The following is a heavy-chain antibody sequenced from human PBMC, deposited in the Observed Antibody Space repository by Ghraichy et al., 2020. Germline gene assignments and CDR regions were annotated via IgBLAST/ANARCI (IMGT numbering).Heavy chain of an antibody. CDR3: ARDPYNWNDGNAFDI. Sequence: GGSLRLSCAASGFTFSSYSMNWVRQAPGKGLEWVSYISSSSSTIYYADSVKGRFTISRDNAKNSLYLQMNSLRDEDTAVYYCARDPYNWNDGNAFDIWGQGTMVTVSS. V-gene: IGHV3-48*02. J-gene: IGHJ3*02. CDR2: ISSSSSTI. CDR1: GFTFSSYS. D-gene: IGHD1-20*01.